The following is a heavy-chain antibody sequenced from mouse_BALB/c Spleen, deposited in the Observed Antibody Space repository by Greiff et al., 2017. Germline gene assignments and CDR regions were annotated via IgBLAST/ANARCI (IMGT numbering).Heavy chain of an antibody. CDR3: ARGGNSDGFAD. D-gene: IGHD4-1*01. J-gene: IGHJ3*01. CDR2: IDPANGNT. Sequence: VQLQQSGAELVKPGASVKLSCTASGFNIKDSYMHWVKQRPEQGLEWIGRIDPANGNTKYDPKFQGKATITADTSSNTAYLQLSSLTSEDTAVYYCARGGNSDGFADWGQGTLVTVSA. CDR1: GFNIKDSY. V-gene: IGHV14-3*02.